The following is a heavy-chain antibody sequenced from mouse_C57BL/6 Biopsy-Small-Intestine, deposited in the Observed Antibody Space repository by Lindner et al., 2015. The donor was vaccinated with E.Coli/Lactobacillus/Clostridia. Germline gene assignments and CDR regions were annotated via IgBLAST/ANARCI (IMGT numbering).Heavy chain of an antibody. CDR1: GYTFTGYW. V-gene: IGHV1-9*01. CDR2: ILPGSDFT. J-gene: IGHJ2*01. CDR3: TRGYSVYRYFDY. Sequence: VQLQESGAELMKPGASVKLSCKASGYTFTGYWIEWIRQRPGHGLEWIGEILPGSDFTNYNEKFKGKATFTTDSSSNTAYIQLSSLSTEDSAIYYCTRGYSVYRYFDYWAKAPLSQSPQ. D-gene: IGHD2-12*01.